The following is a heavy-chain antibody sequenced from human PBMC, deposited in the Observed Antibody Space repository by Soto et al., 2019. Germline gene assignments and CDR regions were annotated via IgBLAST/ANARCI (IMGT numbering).Heavy chain of an antibody. D-gene: IGHD1-26*01. CDR1: GYTFTSYG. Sequence: ASVKVSCKASGYTFTSYGISWVRQAPGQGLEWMGWISAYNGNTNYEQKLQVRVTMTTDTSTSTAYMELRSLRSDDTAVYYCARDRLSGSYYDYYGMDVWGQGTVGIVS. CDR2: ISAYNGNT. V-gene: IGHV1-18*01. J-gene: IGHJ6*02. CDR3: ARDRLSGSYYDYYGMDV.